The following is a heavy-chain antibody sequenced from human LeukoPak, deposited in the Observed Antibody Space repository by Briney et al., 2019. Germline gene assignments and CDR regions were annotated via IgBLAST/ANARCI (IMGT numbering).Heavy chain of an antibody. CDR2: IYSKTGGT. D-gene: IGHD1-26*01. CDR1: GYTFTDYY. Sequence: ASVKVSCKASGYTFTDYYIHWVRQAPGQGLEWMGWIYSKTGGTDYAQTFQGRVTMTRDTSISTAYMELSSLTSDDTAVYYCARDLGGSSFDPWGQGTLVTVSS. CDR3: ARDLGGSSFDP. V-gene: IGHV1-2*02. J-gene: IGHJ5*02.